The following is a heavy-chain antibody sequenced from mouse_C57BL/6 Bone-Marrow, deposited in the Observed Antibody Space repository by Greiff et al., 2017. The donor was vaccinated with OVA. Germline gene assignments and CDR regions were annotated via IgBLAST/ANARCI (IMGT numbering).Heavy chain of an antibody. CDR2: INPNNGGT. V-gene: IGHV1-26*01. Sequence: EVQLQQSGPELVKPGASVTISCKASGYTFTDYYMNWVKQSHGKSLEWLGGINPNNGGTSYNQKFKGQATLTVDKSSSQAYMELRSLTSEDSAGDTCALITTRRYCDYWGQGTPLTVSS. J-gene: IGHJ2*01. CDR3: ALITTRRYCDY. CDR1: GYTFTDYY. D-gene: IGHD1-1*01.